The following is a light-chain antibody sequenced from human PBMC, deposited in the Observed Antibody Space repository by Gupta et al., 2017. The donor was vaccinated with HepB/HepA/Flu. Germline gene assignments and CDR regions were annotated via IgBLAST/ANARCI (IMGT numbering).Light chain of an antibody. CDR2: AAS. V-gene: IGKV1-8*01. Sequence: AIRMTQSPSSFSASTGDRVTITCRASQGISSYLAWYQLKPGKAPKLLIYAASTLQSGVPSRFSGSGSGTDFTLTISCLQSEDFATYYCQQYYSYPGTFGPGTKVDIK. CDR3: QQYYSYPGT. J-gene: IGKJ3*01. CDR1: QGISSY.